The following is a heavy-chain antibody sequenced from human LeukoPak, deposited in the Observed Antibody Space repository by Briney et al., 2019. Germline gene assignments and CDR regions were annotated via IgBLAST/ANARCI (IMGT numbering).Heavy chain of an antibody. CDR1: GFTFSNVW. CDR3: VTRVKSTGDY. J-gene: IGHJ4*02. D-gene: IGHD1-1*01. V-gene: IGHV3-15*01. CDR2: IKTKTDGRIT. Sequence: PGGSLRLSCEASGFTFSNVWMNWVRQAPGKGLEWIGRIKTKTDGRITEYAAPVKGRFTISRDDSKNTVYLQMNSLKTEDTALYYCVTRVKSTGDYWGQGTLVTVSS.